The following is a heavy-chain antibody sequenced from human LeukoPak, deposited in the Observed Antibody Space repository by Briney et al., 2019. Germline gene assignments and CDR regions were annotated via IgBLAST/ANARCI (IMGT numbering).Heavy chain of an antibody. D-gene: IGHD3-16*02. CDR2: ISAYNGNT. Sequence: GASVKVSCKASGYTFTSYGISWVRPAPGQGLEWMGWISAYNGNTNYAQKLQGRVTMTTDTSTSTAYMELRSLRSDDTAVYYCARGIMITFGGVIVGKNWFDPWGQGTLVTVSS. CDR1: GYTFTSYG. CDR3: ARGIMITFGGVIVGKNWFDP. J-gene: IGHJ5*02. V-gene: IGHV1-18*01.